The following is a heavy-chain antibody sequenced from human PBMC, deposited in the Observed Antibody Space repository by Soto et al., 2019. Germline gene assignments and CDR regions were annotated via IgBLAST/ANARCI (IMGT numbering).Heavy chain of an antibody. CDR2: INAGNGNT. D-gene: IGHD3-10*01. Sequence: GASVKVSCKASGYTFTSYAMHWVRQAPGQRLEWMGWINAGNGNTKYSQKFQGRVTITRDTSASTAYMELSSLRSEDTAVYYCASGRVTMVRGVIITEPRLGWFDPWGQGTLVTVSS. CDR1: GYTFTSYA. J-gene: IGHJ5*02. CDR3: ASGRVTMVRGVIITEPRLGWFDP. V-gene: IGHV1-3*01.